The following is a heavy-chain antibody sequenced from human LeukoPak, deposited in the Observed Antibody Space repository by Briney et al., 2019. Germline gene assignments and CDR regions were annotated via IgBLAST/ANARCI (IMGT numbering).Heavy chain of an antibody. Sequence: GGSLRLSCAASGFTFSSYGMHWVRQAPGKGLEWVAVISYDGSNKYYADSVKGRFTISRDNAKNSLYLQMNSLRADDTAVYYCARGHLVPIDYWGQGTLVTVSS. J-gene: IGHJ4*02. CDR2: ISYDGSNK. D-gene: IGHD6-13*01. CDR3: ARGHLVPIDY. CDR1: GFTFSSYG. V-gene: IGHV3-30*03.